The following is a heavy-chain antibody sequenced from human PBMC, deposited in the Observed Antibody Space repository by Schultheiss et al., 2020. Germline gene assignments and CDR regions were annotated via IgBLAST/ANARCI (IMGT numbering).Heavy chain of an antibody. CDR2: ISWNSGSI. Sequence: GGSLRLSCAASGFTVSSNYMSWVRQAPGKGLEWVSGISWNSGSIGYADSVKGRFTISRDNSKNTLYLQMNSLRAEDTAVYYCARDKTVQYDSSGYYFDYWGQGTLVTVSS. CDR1: GFTVSSNY. CDR3: ARDKTVQYDSSGYYFDY. D-gene: IGHD3-22*01. V-gene: IGHV3-53*01. J-gene: IGHJ4*02.